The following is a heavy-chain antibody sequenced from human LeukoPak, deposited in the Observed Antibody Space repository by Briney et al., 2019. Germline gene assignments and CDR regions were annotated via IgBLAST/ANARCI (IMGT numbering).Heavy chain of an antibody. CDR1: GGSISSYY. V-gene: IGHV4-38-2*02. Sequence: SETLSLTCTVSGGSISSYYWSWIRQPPGKGLEWIGSIYHSGSTYYNPSLKSRVTISVDTSKNQFSLKLSSVTAADTAVYYCAREDTYYDILTGYYRSYYFDYWGQGTLVTVSS. CDR3: AREDTYYDILTGYYRSYYFDY. D-gene: IGHD3-9*01. J-gene: IGHJ4*02. CDR2: IYHSGST.